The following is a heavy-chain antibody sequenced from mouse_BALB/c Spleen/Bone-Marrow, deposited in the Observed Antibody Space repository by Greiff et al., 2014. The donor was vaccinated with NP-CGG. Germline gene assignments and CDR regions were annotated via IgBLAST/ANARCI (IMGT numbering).Heavy chain of an antibody. CDR2: IDPASGNT. D-gene: IGHD1-1*01. CDR3: GIYYCGSSGFAY. J-gene: IGHJ3*01. V-gene: IGHV14-3*02. Sequence: VQLKESGAELVKPGASVKLSCTASGFNIKDTYMHWVEQRPEQGLEWIGRIDPASGNTKYDPKFQGKATITADTSSNTAYLQISSLTSEDTAVYYCGIYYCGSSGFAYWGQGTLVTVSA. CDR1: GFNIKDTY.